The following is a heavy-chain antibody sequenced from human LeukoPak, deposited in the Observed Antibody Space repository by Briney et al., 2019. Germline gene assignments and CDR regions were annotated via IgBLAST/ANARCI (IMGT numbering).Heavy chain of an antibody. V-gene: IGHV4-59*08. CDR1: GGSISSYY. D-gene: IGHD2-15*01. CDR2: ISYSGST. J-gene: IGHJ4*02. Sequence: SETLSLTCTVSGGSISSYYWSWIRQPPGKGLEWIGYISYSGSTNYNPSLKSRVTISVDTSKNQFSLKLSSVTAADTSVYYCARRSSGIYCSGGSCYFDYWGQGTLVTVSS. CDR3: ARRSSGIYCSGGSCYFDY.